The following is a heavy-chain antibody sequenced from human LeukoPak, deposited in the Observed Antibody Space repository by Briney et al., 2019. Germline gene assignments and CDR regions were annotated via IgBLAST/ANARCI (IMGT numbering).Heavy chain of an antibody. CDR3: ARVTAVAAPWVY. CDR2: ISSSGSVI. Sequence: GGSLRLSCATSGFTFSSYGITWARQAPGKGLEWLAYISSSGSVIQYADSVEGRFAISRDNAKDSVFLQMNGLRAEDTAVYYCARVTAVAAPWVYWGQGTQVTVSS. D-gene: IGHD6-19*01. CDR1: GFTFSSYG. J-gene: IGHJ4*02. V-gene: IGHV3-48*04.